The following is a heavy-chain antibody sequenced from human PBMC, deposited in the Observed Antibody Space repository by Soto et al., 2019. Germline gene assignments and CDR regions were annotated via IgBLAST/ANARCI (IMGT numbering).Heavy chain of an antibody. CDR2: IYPNTETT. CDR3: VSLQTSGGPGVH. J-gene: IGHJ4*02. D-gene: IGHD6-25*01. Sequence: QVQLVQSGAETKNPGASLRVSCKASGYSFSGYYIQWVRQAPGQGPEWLGWIYPNTETTGSSKKFRGRVTMTSDMSTRTVYMELGYLTSDDTATYDCVSLQTSGGPGVHWGQGTLVTVSS. V-gene: IGHV1-2*02. CDR1: GYSFSGYY.